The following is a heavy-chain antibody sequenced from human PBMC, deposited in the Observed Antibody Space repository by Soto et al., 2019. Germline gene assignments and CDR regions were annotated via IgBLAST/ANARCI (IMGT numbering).Heavy chain of an antibody. D-gene: IGHD6-6*01. Sequence: QVQLVQSGAEVKKPGYSVKVSCKASGGTFSSYAISWVRQAPGQGLEWMGGIIPIFGTANYAQKFQGRVTITADKSTSTAYMELSSLRSEDTAVYYCARRSPIIAARRGIYYYYGMDVWGQGTTVTVSS. V-gene: IGHV1-69*06. J-gene: IGHJ6*02. CDR2: IIPIFGTA. CDR1: GGTFSSYA. CDR3: ARRSPIIAARRGIYYYYGMDV.